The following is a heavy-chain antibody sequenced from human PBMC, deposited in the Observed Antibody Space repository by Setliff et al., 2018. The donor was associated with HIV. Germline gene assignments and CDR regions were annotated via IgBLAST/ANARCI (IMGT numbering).Heavy chain of an antibody. CDR3: ARDAWVEFLEWTFYGMDV. CDR1: GYTFTRFG. Sequence: VASVKVSCKASGYTFTRFGISWVRQAPGQGLEWMGWISAYNGDTKYAQKVQGRVTLTTDTPSSTVYMELRSLRSDDTAVYYCARDAWVEFLEWTFYGMDVWGQGTTVTVSS. V-gene: IGHV1-18*01. D-gene: IGHD3-3*02. J-gene: IGHJ6*02. CDR2: ISAYNGDT.